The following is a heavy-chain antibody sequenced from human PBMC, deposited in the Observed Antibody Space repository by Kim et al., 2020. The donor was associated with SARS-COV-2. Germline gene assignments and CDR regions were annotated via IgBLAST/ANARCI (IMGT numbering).Heavy chain of an antibody. Sequence: GETIYAQKFQGRVTMTEDTSTDTAYMELSSLRSEDTAVYYCATDNAALDYWGQGTLVTVSS. CDR2: GET. CDR3: ATDNAALDY. V-gene: IGHV1-24*01. J-gene: IGHJ4*02. D-gene: IGHD6-25*01.